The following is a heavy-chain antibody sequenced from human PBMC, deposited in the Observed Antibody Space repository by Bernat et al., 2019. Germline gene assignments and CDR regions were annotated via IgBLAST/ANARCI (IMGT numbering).Heavy chain of an antibody. CDR3: TREACRIRIGQFDC. D-gene: IGHD2-15*01. J-gene: IGHJ4*02. Sequence: GGGGGRGGGCRGLGCAASGFTFGTYGIHWVRQAPGKGLEWVAFIQNDGSTQYYPGPVKGRFTGSRDNSKNTVYLQMNSLGVEDTAVYYCTREACRIRIGQFDCWGQGTLVTVSS. CDR2: IQNDGSTQ. V-gene: IGHV3-30*02. CDR1: GFTFGTYG.